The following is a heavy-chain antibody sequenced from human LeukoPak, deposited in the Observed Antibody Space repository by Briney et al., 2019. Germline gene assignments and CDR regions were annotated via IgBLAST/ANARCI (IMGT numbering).Heavy chain of an antibody. CDR2: ITSSGGAI. CDR1: GFTFSNYY. J-gene: IGHJ4*02. Sequence: PGGSLRLSCAASGFTFSNYYMTWIRQAPGKGLEWVSYITSSGGAIYYADSVKGRFTISRDNAKNSLYLQMNSLRTEDTALYYCAKHREVATIRGYYFDYWGQGTLVTVSS. V-gene: IGHV3-11*01. CDR3: AKHREVATIRGYYFDY. D-gene: IGHD5-24*01.